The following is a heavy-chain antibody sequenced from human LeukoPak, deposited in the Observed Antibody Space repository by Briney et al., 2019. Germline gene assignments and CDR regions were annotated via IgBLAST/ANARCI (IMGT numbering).Heavy chain of an antibody. Sequence: SQTLSLTCTVSGGSISSGGYYWSWIRQPPGKGLEWIGEINHSGSTNYNPSLKSRVTISVDTSKNQFSLKLSSVTAADTAVYYCARLVPGEGSGSGWYYFDYWGQGTLVTVSS. V-gene: IGHV4-30-4*08. CDR2: INHSGST. J-gene: IGHJ4*02. CDR3: ARLVPGEGSGSGWYYFDY. D-gene: IGHD6-19*01. CDR1: GGSISSGGYY.